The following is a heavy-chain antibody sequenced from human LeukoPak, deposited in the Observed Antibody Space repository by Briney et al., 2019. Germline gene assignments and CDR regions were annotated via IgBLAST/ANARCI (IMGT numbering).Heavy chain of an antibody. V-gene: IGHV1-69*13. CDR1: GGTFISYA. CDR3: GSDFGVVRDYYYYGMDV. Sequence: SVKVSCKASGGTFISYAFSWVRQAPGQGLEWMGGIIPIFGTANYAQKFQGRVTITADESTSTAYMELSSLRSEDTAVYYCGSDFGVVRDYYYYGMDVWGQGTTVTVSS. CDR2: IIPIFGTA. J-gene: IGHJ6*02. D-gene: IGHD3-3*01.